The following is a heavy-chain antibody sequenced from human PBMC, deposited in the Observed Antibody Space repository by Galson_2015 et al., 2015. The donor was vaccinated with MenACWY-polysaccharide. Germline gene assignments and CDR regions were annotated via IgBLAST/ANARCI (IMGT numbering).Heavy chain of an antibody. CDR3: TSGRLRWYPFDY. V-gene: IGHV4-38-2*02. D-gene: IGHD4-23*01. CDR2: IFHSGST. Sequence: LSLTCNVSGDSISSGYYWGWIRQPPGKGLEWIGSIFHSGSTYRNPSLGSRLIISIDPSKTQLSLMLTSVTAADTAVYYCTSGRLRWYPFDYWGQGTLVTVSS. CDR1: GDSISSGYY. J-gene: IGHJ4*02.